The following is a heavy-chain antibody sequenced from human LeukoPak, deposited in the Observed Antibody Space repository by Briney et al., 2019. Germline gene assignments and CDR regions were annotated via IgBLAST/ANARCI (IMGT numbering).Heavy chain of an antibody. J-gene: IGHJ5*02. CDR2: IIPKFGTA. V-gene: IGHV1-69*13. D-gene: IGHD6-6*01. CDR3: ARVGIVSRLWFDP. Sequence: SVKVSCKASGDTFSTYGISWVRQAPGQGPEWMGGIIPKFGTANHARKFQGRVTITADESTSTVYMYLSSLRSEDTAVYYCARVGIVSRLWFDPWGQGTLDTVSS. CDR1: GDTFSTYG.